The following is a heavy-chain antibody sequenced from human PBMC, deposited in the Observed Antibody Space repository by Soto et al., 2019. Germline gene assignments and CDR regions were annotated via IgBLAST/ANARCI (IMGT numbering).Heavy chain of an antibody. V-gene: IGHV3-30-3*01. CDR1: GFAFSTYA. D-gene: IGHD3-22*01. J-gene: IGHJ3*02. CDR2: ISYNGDNK. CDR3: ARDFYESSGEI. Sequence: QVQLVESGGGVGQPGRSLRLSCAASGFAFSTYAMYWVRQAPGKGLEWVAGISYNGDNKYYADSVRGRITISRDKSKNTLDLQINSLRVEDTAIYSWARDFYESSGEIWGQGTIVTVSS.